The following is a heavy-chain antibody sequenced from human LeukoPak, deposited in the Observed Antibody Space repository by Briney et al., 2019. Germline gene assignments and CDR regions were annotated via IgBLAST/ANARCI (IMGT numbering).Heavy chain of an antibody. CDR2: ISDSGGST. CDR1: GFTFSSYA. J-gene: IGHJ4*02. CDR3: AKATGTFYYFDY. Sequence: GGSLRLSCAASGFTFSSYAMSWVRQAPGKGLEWVSGISDSGGSTYYADSVKGRFTISRDNSKNTLYLQMNSLRAEDTAVYYCAKATGTFYYFDYWGQGTLVTVSS. D-gene: IGHD1-1*01. V-gene: IGHV3-23*01.